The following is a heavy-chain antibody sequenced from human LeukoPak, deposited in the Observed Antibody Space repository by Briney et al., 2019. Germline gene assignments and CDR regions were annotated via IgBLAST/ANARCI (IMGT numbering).Heavy chain of an antibody. CDR2: IIPIFSTA. CDR1: GGTFSSYA. V-gene: IGHV1-69*05. CDR3: ARSPGSFLYDRRFDP. Sequence: SVKVSCKASGGTFSSYAISWVRQAPGQGLEWMGGIIPIFSTANYAQKFQGRVTITTDESTSTAYMELSSLRSEGTAVYHCARSPGSFLYDRRFDPWGQGTLVTVSS. J-gene: IGHJ5*02. D-gene: IGHD3-22*01.